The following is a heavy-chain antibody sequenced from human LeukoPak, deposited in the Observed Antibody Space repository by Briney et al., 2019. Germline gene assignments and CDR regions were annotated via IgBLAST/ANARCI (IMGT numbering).Heavy chain of an antibody. V-gene: IGHV4-59*08. CDR2: IHNSGRT. J-gene: IGHJ4*02. CDR3: ARHGTISSESYFDY. Sequence: PETLSLTCSVSGXSVSSYYWSWIRQSPGKGLEWIGYIHNSGRTNYNPSLKSRVTGFVDTSKNQVSLRLSSVTAADTAVYYCARHGTISSESYFDYWGQGALVTVSS. D-gene: IGHD1-14*01. CDR1: GXSVSSYY.